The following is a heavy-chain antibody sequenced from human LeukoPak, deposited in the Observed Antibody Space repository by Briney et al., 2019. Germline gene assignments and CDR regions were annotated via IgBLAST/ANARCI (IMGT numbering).Heavy chain of an antibody. CDR3: AKDKTPWGSSSWYYFDY. CDR2: ISYDGSNK. V-gene: IGHV3-30*18. CDR1: GFTFSSYG. D-gene: IGHD6-13*01. J-gene: IGHJ4*02. Sequence: PGGSLRLSCAASGFTFSSYGMHWVRQAPGKGLEWVAVISYDGSNKYCADSVKGRFTISRDNSKNTLYLQMNSLRAEDTAVYYCAKDKTPWGSSSWYYFDYWGQGTLVTVSS.